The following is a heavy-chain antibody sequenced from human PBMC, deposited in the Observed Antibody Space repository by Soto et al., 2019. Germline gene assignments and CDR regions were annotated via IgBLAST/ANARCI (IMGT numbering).Heavy chain of an antibody. J-gene: IGHJ6*01. CDR3: AKDFDEGSSQFYHYFYGLDV. CDR2: TSYDGSNT. D-gene: IGHD6-6*01. CDR1: GFTFSSHA. V-gene: IGHV3-30*18. Sequence: QVQLVESGGGVVQPGRSLRLSCAASGFTFSSHAMHWVRQAPGKGLEWVAVTSYDGSNTFYADSVKGRFTVSRDNSKNTLYLQMNSLRAEDTALYYCAKDFDEGSSQFYHYFYGLDVWGQGTTVTGSS.